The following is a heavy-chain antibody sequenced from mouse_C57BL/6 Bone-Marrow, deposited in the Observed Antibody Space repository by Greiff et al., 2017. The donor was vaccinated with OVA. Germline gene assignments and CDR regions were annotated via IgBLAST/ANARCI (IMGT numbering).Heavy chain of an antibody. CDR2: IYPRSGNT. CDR1: GYTFTSYG. D-gene: IGHD2-3*01. Sequence: QVTLKVSGAELARPGASVKLSCKASGYTFTSYGISWVKQRTGQGLEWIGEIYPRSGNTYYNEKFKGKATLTADKSSSTAYMELRSLTSEDSAVYFCATEGGYFPWFAYWGQGTLVTVSA. J-gene: IGHJ3*01. CDR3: ATEGGYFPWFAY. V-gene: IGHV1-81*01.